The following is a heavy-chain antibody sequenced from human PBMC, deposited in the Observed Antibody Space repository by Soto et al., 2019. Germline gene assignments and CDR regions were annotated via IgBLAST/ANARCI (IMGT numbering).Heavy chain of an antibody. CDR1: GGSISSYY. CDR2: IYYSGST. D-gene: IGHD6-13*01. Sequence: SETLSLTCTVSGGSISSYYWSWIRQPPGKGLEWIGYIYYSGSTNYNPSLKSRVTISVDTSKNQFSLKLSSVTAADTAVYYCARGARIAAAGVWFDPWGQGTLVTVSS. V-gene: IGHV4-59*01. J-gene: IGHJ5*02. CDR3: ARGARIAAAGVWFDP.